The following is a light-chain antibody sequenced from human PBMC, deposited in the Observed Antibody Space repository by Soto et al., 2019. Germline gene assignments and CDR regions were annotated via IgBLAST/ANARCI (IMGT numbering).Light chain of an antibody. Sequence: AIQMTQFPASLSASVGDRVTITCRASQGIRDELAWYQQKPGKAPNLLIYGASRLESGVPSRFSGSGSGTDFSLTTYSLRPEDSATYFCLQDYNYPRTFGQGTKLQIK. CDR1: QGIRDE. V-gene: IGKV1-6*01. J-gene: IGKJ2*01. CDR2: GAS. CDR3: LQDYNYPRT.